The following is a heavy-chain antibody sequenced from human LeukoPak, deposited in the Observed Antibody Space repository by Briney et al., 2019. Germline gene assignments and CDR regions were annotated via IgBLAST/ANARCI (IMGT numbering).Heavy chain of an antibody. D-gene: IGHD2-15*01. CDR2: ISGSGGNI. J-gene: IGHJ5*02. Sequence: PSGGSLRLSCAASGFTFSSYAMSWVRQAPGKGLEWVSAISGSGGNIYYANSVKGRFTISRDNSKNTLYLQMNSLTAEDTALYYCAKTLGSGGAWGQGTLVTVSS. CDR3: AKTLGSGGA. CDR1: GFTFSSYA. V-gene: IGHV3-23*01.